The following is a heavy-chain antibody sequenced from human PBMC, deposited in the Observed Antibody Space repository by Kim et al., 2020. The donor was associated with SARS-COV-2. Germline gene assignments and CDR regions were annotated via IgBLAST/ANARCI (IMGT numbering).Heavy chain of an antibody. V-gene: IGHV3-23*01. J-gene: IGHJ6*02. Sequence: DSVKGRFTISRDNSKNTLYLQMNSLRAEDTAVYYCAKVLLGGYYYYGMDVWGQGTTVTVSS. CDR3: AKVLLGGYYYYGMDV. D-gene: IGHD1-26*01.